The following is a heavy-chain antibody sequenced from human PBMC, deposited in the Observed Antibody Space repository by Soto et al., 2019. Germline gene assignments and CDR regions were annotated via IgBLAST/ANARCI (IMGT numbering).Heavy chain of an antibody. CDR1: GGSSSSGGYY. Sequence: QVQLQESGPGLVKPSQTLSLTCTVSGGSSSSGGYYWSWIRQHPGKGLEWIGYIYYSGSTYYNPSLKSRVTISVDTSKNQFSLKLSSVTAADTAVYYCARDQFYDILTGYYKLGAFDIWGQGTMVTVSS. CDR2: IYYSGST. CDR3: ARDQFYDILTGYYKLGAFDI. V-gene: IGHV4-31*03. J-gene: IGHJ3*02. D-gene: IGHD3-9*01.